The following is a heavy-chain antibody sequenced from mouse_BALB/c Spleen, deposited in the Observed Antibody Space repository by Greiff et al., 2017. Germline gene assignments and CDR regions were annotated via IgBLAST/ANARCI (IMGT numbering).Heavy chain of an antibody. CDR1: GFTFSSYA. Sequence: EVKLMESGGGLVKPGGSLKLSCAASGFTFSSYAMSWVRQTPEKRLEWVATISSGGSYTYYPDSVKGRFTISRDNAKNTLYLQMSSLRSEDTAMYYCARHDSSYIDYWGQGTTLTVSS. J-gene: IGHJ2*01. D-gene: IGHD1-1*01. CDR2: ISSGGSYT. CDR3: ARHDSSYIDY. V-gene: IGHV5-9-3*01.